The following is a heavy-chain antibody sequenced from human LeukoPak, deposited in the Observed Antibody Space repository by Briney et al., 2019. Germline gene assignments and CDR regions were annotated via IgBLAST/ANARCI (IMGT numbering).Heavy chain of an antibody. CDR1: GGSFSGYY. Sequence: SETLSLTCAVYGGSFSGYYWSWIRQPPGKGLEWIGEINHSGSTNYNPSLKSRVTISVDTSKNQFSLKLSSVTAADTAVYYCARGLYSSSWYGYWGQGTLVTVSS. V-gene: IGHV4-34*01. J-gene: IGHJ4*02. CDR3: ARGLYSSSWYGY. CDR2: INHSGST. D-gene: IGHD6-13*01.